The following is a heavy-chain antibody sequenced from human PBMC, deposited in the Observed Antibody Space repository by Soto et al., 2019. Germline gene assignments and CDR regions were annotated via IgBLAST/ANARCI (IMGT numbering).Heavy chain of an antibody. Sequence: QVQVVESGGGLVKPGGSLRLSWAASGFTFSDYYMSWIRQAPGKGLECVSFISSSGESTKYADSVKGRFTISRDNAKNSLYLPLNSLRAEDTAVYYCARGGVKGTTSRGQVYNCGQGTLVTVSS. D-gene: IGHD1-7*01. CDR3: ARGGVKGTTSRGQVYN. CDR1: GFTFSDYY. J-gene: IGHJ4*02. V-gene: IGHV3-11*06. CDR2: ISSSGEST.